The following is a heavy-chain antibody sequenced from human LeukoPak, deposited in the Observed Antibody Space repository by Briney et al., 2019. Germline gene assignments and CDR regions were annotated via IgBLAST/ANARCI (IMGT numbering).Heavy chain of an antibody. Sequence: SETLSLTCTVSGGSISSSSYYWGWIRQPPGKGLEWIGSIYYSGSTYYNPSLKSRVTISVDTSKNQFSLKLSSVTAADTAVYYCARFPEDIVVVPAATDAFDIWGQGTMVTVSS. CDR1: GGSISSSSYY. CDR3: ARFPEDIVVVPAATDAFDI. D-gene: IGHD2-2*01. V-gene: IGHV4-39*07. CDR2: IYYSGST. J-gene: IGHJ3*02.